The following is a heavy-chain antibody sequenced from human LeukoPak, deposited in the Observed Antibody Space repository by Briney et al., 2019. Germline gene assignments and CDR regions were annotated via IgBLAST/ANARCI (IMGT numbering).Heavy chain of an antibody. D-gene: IGHD1-7*01. Sequence: GRSLRLSCTASGFTLGDYAMGWVRQAPGKGLEWVGFIRSKAYDGTTEYAASVKGRCTISRDDSKIIAYLQTNSLKTEDTAVYYCTRGELIADAFDIWGQGTMVTVSS. V-gene: IGHV3-49*04. J-gene: IGHJ3*02. CDR3: TRGELIADAFDI. CDR2: IRSKAYDGTT. CDR1: GFTLGDYA.